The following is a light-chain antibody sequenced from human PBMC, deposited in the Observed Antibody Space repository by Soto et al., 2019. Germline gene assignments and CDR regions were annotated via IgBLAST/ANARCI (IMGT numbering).Light chain of an antibody. V-gene: IGLV2-14*01. Sequence: QSALTQPASVSGSPGQSITISCTGTSSDAGGYNYVSWYQQHPGKAPKLMIYEVSNRPSGVSNRFSGSKSGNTASLTISGLQAEYEADYYGSSYTSSSTPGVFGGGTKVTVL. CDR1: SSDAGGYNY. J-gene: IGLJ2*01. CDR3: SSYTSSSTPGV. CDR2: EVS.